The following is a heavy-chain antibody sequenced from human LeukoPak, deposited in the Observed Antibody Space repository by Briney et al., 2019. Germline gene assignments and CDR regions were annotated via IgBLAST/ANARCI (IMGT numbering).Heavy chain of an antibody. J-gene: IGHJ6*03. CDR2: INHSGST. Sequence: PSETLSLTCTVSGGSISNSFFYWGWIRQPPGKGLEWIGEINHSGSTNYNPSLKSRVTISVDTSKNQFSLKLSSVTAADTAVYYCASLPWWKRYNYYYYMDVWGKGTTVTVSS. D-gene: IGHD2-15*01. V-gene: IGHV4-39*07. CDR3: ASLPWWKRYNYYYYMDV. CDR1: GGSISNSFFY.